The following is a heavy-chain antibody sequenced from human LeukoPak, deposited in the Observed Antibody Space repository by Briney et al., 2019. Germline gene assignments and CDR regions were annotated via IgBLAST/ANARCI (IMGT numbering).Heavy chain of an antibody. CDR2: ISYDGSNK. D-gene: IGHD6-6*01. Sequence: GGSLRLSCAASGFTFSSYAMHWVRQAPGKGLEWVAVISYDGSNKYYADSVKGRFTISRDNSKNTLYLQMNSLRAEDAAVYYCARSFGPFKYSSSPGYWGQGTLVTVSS. CDR1: GFTFSSYA. CDR3: ARSFGPFKYSSSPGY. J-gene: IGHJ4*02. V-gene: IGHV3-30*01.